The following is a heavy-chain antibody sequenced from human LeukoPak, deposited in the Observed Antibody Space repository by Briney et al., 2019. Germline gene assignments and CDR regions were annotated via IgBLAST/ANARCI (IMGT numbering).Heavy chain of an antibody. CDR3: ARGERMTTVVVPSDY. J-gene: IGHJ4*02. V-gene: IGHV1-2*02. D-gene: IGHD4-23*01. Sequence: ASVRVSSKASGYTFTVYYMHWVRQAPGQGLEWMGWINPNSGGTNYAQKFQGRVTMTRNTSISTAYMELSSLRSEDTAVYYCARGERMTTVVVPSDYWGQGTLVTVSS. CDR2: INPNSGGT. CDR1: GYTFTVYY.